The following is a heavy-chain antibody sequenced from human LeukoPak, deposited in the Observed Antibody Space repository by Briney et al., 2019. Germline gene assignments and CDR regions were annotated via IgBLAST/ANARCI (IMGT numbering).Heavy chain of an antibody. J-gene: IGHJ4*02. CDR2: ISYDGSNK. Sequence: GRSLRLSCAASGFTFSSYGMHWVRHAPGKGLEWVAVISYDGSNKYYADSVKGRFTISRDNSKNTLYLQMNSLRAEDTAVYYCAKDRRYSGSYYVDYWGQGTLVTVSS. V-gene: IGHV3-30*18. CDR3: AKDRRYSGSYYVDY. D-gene: IGHD1-26*01. CDR1: GFTFSSYG.